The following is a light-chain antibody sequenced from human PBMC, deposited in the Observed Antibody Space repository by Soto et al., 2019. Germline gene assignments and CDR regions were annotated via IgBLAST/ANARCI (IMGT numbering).Light chain of an antibody. V-gene: IGLV2-23*03. J-gene: IGLJ2*01. CDR3: CSYAGSSTFR. CDR2: EGF. Sequence: QSVLTQPASVSGSPGQSITISCTGTSSDVGNYNFVSWYQQYPGKAPKLMIYEGFKRPSGVSNRFSGSKSGNTASLTISGLQAEDEADYYCCSYAGSSTFRFGGGTQLTVL. CDR1: SSDVGNYNF.